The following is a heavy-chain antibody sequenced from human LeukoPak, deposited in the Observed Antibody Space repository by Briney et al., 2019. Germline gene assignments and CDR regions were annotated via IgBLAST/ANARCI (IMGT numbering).Heavy chain of an antibody. J-gene: IGHJ4*02. CDR2: MSPTTGNI. D-gene: IGHD1-26*01. CDR1: GYTFTNFD. Sequence: ASVKVSCKASGYTFTNFDINWVRQATGQGLEWLGWMSPTTGNIGYAQKFQGRATMTRDTSISTAYMELSSLRSEDTAVYYCARGEAVVGIYWGQGTPVTVSS. V-gene: IGHV1-8*01. CDR3: ARGEAVVGIY.